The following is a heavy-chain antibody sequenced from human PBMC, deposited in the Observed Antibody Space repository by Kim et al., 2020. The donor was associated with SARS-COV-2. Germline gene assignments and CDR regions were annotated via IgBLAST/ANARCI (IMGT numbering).Heavy chain of an antibody. CDR3: ARGMVDDFWSGYYIRAFDI. CDR1: GYTFTSYD. V-gene: IGHV1-8*01. D-gene: IGHD3-3*01. J-gene: IGHJ3*02. CDR2: MNPNSGNT. Sequence: ASVKVSCKASGYTFTSYDINWVRQATGQGLEWMGWMNPNSGNTGYAQKFQGRVTMTRNTSKSTAYMELSSLRSEDTAVYYCARGMVDDFWSGYYIRAFDIWGQGTMVTVSS.